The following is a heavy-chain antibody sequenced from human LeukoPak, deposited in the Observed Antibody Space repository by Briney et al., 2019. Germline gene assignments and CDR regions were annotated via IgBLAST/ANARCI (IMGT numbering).Heavy chain of an antibody. J-gene: IGHJ4*02. CDR2: INYSGNT. CDR3: ARRGTAYCRGGNCYSDKYFDY. V-gene: IGHV4-38-2*02. Sequence: SETLSLTCTVSGYSISSGYYWTWIRQTPGKGLEWIGEINYSGNTNYNRSLKSRATISADTSKNQFSLRLSSVTAADTAVYYCARRGTAYCRGGNCYSDKYFDYWGQGTQVTVSS. CDR1: GYSISSGYY. D-gene: IGHD2-15*01.